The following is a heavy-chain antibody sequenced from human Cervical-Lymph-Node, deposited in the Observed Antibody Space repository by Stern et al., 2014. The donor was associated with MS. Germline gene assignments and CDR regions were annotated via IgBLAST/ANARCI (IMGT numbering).Heavy chain of an antibody. CDR1: GGSISSSSYY. Sequence: QLQLQESGPGLVKPSETLSLTCTVSGGSISSSSYYWGWIRQPPGKGLEWIGSIYYSGSTYYNPSLKSRVTISVDTSQNQFSLKRSSVTAADTAVYYCARWAYSSGWYNWFDPWGQGTLVTVSS. J-gene: IGHJ5*02. D-gene: IGHD3-22*01. CDR3: ARWAYSSGWYNWFDP. V-gene: IGHV4-39*01. CDR2: IYYSGST.